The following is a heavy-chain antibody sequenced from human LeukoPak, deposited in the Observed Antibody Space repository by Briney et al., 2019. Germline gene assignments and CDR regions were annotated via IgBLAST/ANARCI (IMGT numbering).Heavy chain of an antibody. D-gene: IGHD6-13*01. CDR1: GYTFTSYG. Sequence: APVKVSCKASGYTFTSYGISWVRQAPGQGLEWMGWISAYNGNTNYAQKLQGRVTMTTDTSTSTAYMELRSLRSDDTAVYYCARSIAAAYWFDPWGQGTLVTVSS. CDR2: ISAYNGNT. V-gene: IGHV1-18*01. J-gene: IGHJ5*02. CDR3: ARSIAAAYWFDP.